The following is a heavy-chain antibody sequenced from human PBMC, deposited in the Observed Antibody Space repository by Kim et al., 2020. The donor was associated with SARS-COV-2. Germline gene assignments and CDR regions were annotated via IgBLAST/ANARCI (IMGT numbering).Heavy chain of an antibody. J-gene: IGHJ6*03. CDR1: GASVTRGGYS. CDR3: ARELSAGIRQSYYYVDV. CDR2: IYANGTT. Sequence: SETLSLTCSVSGASVTRGGYSWAWIRQHPDKGLGWIGYIYANGTTNYAPSLKSRVTISLDTSNNQISLKMTSLTAADTAIYFCARELSAGIRQSYYYVDV. D-gene: IGHD2-15*01. V-gene: IGHV4-31*03.